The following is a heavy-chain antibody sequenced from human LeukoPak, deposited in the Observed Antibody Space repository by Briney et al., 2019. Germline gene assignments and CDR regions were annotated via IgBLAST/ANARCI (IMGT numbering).Heavy chain of an antibody. CDR3: AKECSGGSCWFDH. Sequence: PGGSLRLSCAASGFTFDDYAMHWVRHAPGKGLEGVSLISGDGGSTKYADSVKGRFTISRDNSKNSLYLQMNSLRTEDTALYYCAKECSGGSCWFDHWGQGTLVTVSS. V-gene: IGHV3-43*02. D-gene: IGHD2-15*01. CDR1: GFTFDDYA. J-gene: IGHJ5*02. CDR2: ISGDGGST.